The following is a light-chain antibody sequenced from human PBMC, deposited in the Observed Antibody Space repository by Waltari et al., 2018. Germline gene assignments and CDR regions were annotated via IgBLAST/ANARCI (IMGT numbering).Light chain of an antibody. CDR3: ATWDDRLKRPV. Sequence: QSVLTQAPSASGTPGQRVTISCSGGSSNIGNNTVVWYQQLPGTAPKLLISTNKNRPSGGPDRFSSSKSGTSASLAITGLHADDEADYYCATWDDRLKRPVFGGGTKLTVL. CDR1: SSNIGNNT. CDR2: TNK. V-gene: IGLV1-44*01. J-gene: IGLJ2*01.